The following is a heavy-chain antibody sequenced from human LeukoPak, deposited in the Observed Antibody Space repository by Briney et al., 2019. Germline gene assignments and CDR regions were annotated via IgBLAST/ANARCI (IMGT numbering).Heavy chain of an antibody. Sequence: GGSLRLSCAASGFTFSSYALTWVRQAPGKGLEWVSAISGSGGSTYYADSVKGRFTISRDNSKNTLYLQMNSLRAEDTAVYYCAKTGTPWYYFDYWGQGTLVTVSS. J-gene: IGHJ4*02. CDR2: ISGSGGST. V-gene: IGHV3-23*01. CDR1: GFTFSSYA. D-gene: IGHD6-13*01. CDR3: AKTGTPWYYFDY.